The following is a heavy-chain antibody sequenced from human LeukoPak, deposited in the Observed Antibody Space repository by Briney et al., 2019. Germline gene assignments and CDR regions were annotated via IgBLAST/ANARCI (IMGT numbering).Heavy chain of an antibody. CDR2: INHSGNA. D-gene: IGHD4-17*01. V-gene: IGHV4-34*01. CDR1: GGPFGGYY. CDR3: ARGQGTVTTH. J-gene: IGHJ4*02. Sequence: SETLSLTCAVSGGPFGGYYWTWIRQPPGKGLEWIGEINHSGNANYNPSLKSRVTISLDMSENHFSLKLTSVTAADTAVYYCARGQGTVTTHWGQGTLVTVSS.